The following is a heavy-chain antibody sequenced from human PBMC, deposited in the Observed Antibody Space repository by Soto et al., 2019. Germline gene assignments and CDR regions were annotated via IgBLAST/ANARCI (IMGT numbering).Heavy chain of an antibody. V-gene: IGHV3-23*01. CDR1: GLSFSGDG. J-gene: IGHJ6*02. Sequence: HPGGSLRLSCVASGLSFSGDGMSWVRQAPGKGLEWVSAISASGGSTYYVDSVKGRFTISRDNSKNTLFLQMSSLRVEDTAVYYCAKRYYYDGSGPYGMDVWGQGTTVTVSS. CDR3: AKRYYYDGSGPYGMDV. CDR2: ISASGGST. D-gene: IGHD3-22*01.